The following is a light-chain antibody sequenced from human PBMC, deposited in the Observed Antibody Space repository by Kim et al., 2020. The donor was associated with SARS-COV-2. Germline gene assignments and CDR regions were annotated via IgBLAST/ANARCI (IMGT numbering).Light chain of an antibody. CDR1: NIGSKS. V-gene: IGLV3-21*01. CDR3: QVWESSSDHFYV. J-gene: IGLJ1*01. CDR2: YDS. Sequence: SYELTQPPSVSVAPGKTARITCGGNNIGSKSVHWYQQKPGQAPVLVIYYDSDRPSGIPERFSGSNSGNTATLTISRVEAGDEADYYCQVWESSSDHFYVF.